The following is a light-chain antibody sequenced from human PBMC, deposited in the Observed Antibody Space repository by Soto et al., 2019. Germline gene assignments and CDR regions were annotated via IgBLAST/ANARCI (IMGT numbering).Light chain of an antibody. CDR2: DVS. CDR1: SSDVGAYNY. CDR3: SSYTNSGTYV. V-gene: IGLV2-14*01. J-gene: IGLJ1*01. Sequence: QSALTQPASVSGSPGQSITISCTGTSSDVGAYNYVSWYQQHPGKAPKLMIYDVSNRPSGISDRFSVSKSGNTASLTISNLQADDEADYYCSSYTNSGTYVFGTGTNSPS.